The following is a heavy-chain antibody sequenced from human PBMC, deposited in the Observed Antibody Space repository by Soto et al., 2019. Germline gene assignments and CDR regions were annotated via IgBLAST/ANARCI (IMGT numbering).Heavy chain of an antibody. D-gene: IGHD7-27*01. CDR1: GYSFISYA. CDR3: ARDTGDGTFDF. Sequence: SVKVSCTASGYSFISYAMHWVRQAPGQRLEWMGWINAGYGNTKSSQKFQDRVTISRDTSASTAYMELTSLRSEDTAVYYCARDTGDGTFDFWGQGTLVTVSS. CDR2: INAGYGNT. V-gene: IGHV1-3*01. J-gene: IGHJ4*02.